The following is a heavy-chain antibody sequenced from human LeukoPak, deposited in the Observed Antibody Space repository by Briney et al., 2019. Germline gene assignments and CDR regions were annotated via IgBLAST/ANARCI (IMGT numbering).Heavy chain of an antibody. CDR1: GGSFSGYY. CDR3: ARWEQLYYFDY. CDR2: INHSGST. Sequence: PSETLSLTCAVYGGSFSGYYWSWLRQPPGKGLEWIGEINHSGSTNYNPSLKSRVTISVDTSKNQFSLKLSSVTAADTAVYYCARWEQLYYFDYWGQGTLVTVSS. J-gene: IGHJ4*02. V-gene: IGHV4-34*01. D-gene: IGHD6-13*01.